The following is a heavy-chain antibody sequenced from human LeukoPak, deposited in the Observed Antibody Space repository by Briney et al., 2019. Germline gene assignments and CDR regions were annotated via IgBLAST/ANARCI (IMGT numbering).Heavy chain of an antibody. Sequence: ASVTVSCTASGYTFTGYYMHWVRQAPGQGLEWMGWINPNSGGTNYAQKFQGRVTMTRDTSISTAYMELSRLRSDDTAVYYCARDLDGFGELLSYFDYWGQGTLVTVSS. J-gene: IGHJ4*02. CDR2: INPNSGGT. D-gene: IGHD3-10*01. CDR3: ARDLDGFGELLSYFDY. V-gene: IGHV1-2*02. CDR1: GYTFTGYY.